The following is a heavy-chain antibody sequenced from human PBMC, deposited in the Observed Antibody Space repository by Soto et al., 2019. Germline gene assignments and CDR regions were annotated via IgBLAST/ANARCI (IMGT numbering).Heavy chain of an antibody. V-gene: IGHV3-23*01. CDR2: ISGSGGSI. CDR3: AKAPRGPLLWDYFDY. D-gene: IGHD2-15*01. CDR1: GFTFSSYA. J-gene: IGHJ4*02. Sequence: EVQLLESGGGLVQPGGSLRLSCAASGFTFSSYAMSWVRQAPGKGLEWVSAISGSGGSIYYADSVKGRFTISRDNSKNTLYLQMNSLRAEDTAVYYCAKAPRGPLLWDYFDYWGQGTLVTVSS.